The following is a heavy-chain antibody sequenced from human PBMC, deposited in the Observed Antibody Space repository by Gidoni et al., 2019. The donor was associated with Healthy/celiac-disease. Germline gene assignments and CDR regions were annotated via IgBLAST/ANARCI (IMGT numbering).Heavy chain of an antibody. CDR2: IDPSDAYT. Sequence: DVQLVPSGAEVNKPGESLRISCKGSGYSFTSYLISWVRQLPGKGMGWMGRIDPSDAYTNYSPSFQGHVTISADKSISTAYLQWSSLKASDTAMYYCARGRRAARVPYYYGMDVWGQGTTVTVSS. V-gene: IGHV5-10-1*03. J-gene: IGHJ6*02. D-gene: IGHD6-6*01. CDR1: GYSFTSYL. CDR3: ARGRRAARVPYYYGMDV.